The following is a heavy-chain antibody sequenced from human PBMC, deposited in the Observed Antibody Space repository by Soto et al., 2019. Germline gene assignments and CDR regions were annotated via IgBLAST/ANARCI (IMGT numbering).Heavy chain of an antibody. CDR3: VRIRGHCSGGSCYFYYYALDV. Sequence: EVRLVESGGTLVQPGRSLRLSCAGSGFMFGDYAMHWVRQAPGKGLEWVSGISWSSSSTAYADSVKGRFTISRDDAKNSLYLQMNSLRPEDTAFYYCVRIRGHCSGGSCYFYYYALDVWGQGTTVTVSS. J-gene: IGHJ6*02. CDR1: GFMFGDYA. V-gene: IGHV3-9*01. D-gene: IGHD2-15*01. CDR2: ISWSSSST.